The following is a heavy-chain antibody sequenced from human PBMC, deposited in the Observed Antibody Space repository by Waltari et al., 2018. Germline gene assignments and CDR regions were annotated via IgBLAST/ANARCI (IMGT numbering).Heavy chain of an antibody. J-gene: IGHJ4*02. D-gene: IGHD1-26*01. CDR3: ARGVGARLDY. CDR1: GFTFSRYG. CDR2: IWYDGSNK. Sequence: QVQLVESGGGVVQPGRSLRLSCAASGFTFSRYGMHWVRQAPGKGLEWVAVIWYDGSNKYYADSVKGRFTISRDNSKNTLYLQMNSLRAEDTAVYYCARGVGARLDYWGQGTLVTVSS. V-gene: IGHV3-33*01.